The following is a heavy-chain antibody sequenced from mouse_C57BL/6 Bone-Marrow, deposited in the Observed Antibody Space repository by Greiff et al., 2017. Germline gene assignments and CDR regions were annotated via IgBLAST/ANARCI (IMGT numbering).Heavy chain of an antibody. J-gene: IGHJ1*03. CDR3: AREVSKGSYWYFDV. CDR2: INPNYGTT. Sequence: EVQLQESGPELVKPGASVKISCKASGYSFTDYNMNWVKQSNGKSLEWIGVINPNYGTTSYNQKFKGKATLTVDQSSSTAYMQLNSLTSEDSAVYYCAREVSKGSYWYFDVWGRGTTVTVSS. V-gene: IGHV1-39*01. CDR1: GYSFTDYN. D-gene: IGHD2-5*01.